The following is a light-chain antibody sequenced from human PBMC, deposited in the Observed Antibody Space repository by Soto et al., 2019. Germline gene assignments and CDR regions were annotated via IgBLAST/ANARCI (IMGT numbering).Light chain of an antibody. CDR2: GAH. Sequence: DIQLTQSPSLLSASVGDRVTITCRASQDISSYLAWYQQKPGRAPELLIHGAHSLHSGVPSRFSGSGSGTEFSLTISSLQPEDLATYYCQQLNSYPLSFGGGTKV. CDR1: QDISSY. V-gene: IGKV1-9*01. CDR3: QQLNSYPLS. J-gene: IGKJ4*01.